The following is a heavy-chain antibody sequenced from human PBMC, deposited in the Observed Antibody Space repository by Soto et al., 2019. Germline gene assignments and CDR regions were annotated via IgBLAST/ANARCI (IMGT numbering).Heavy chain of an antibody. J-gene: IGHJ5*02. Sequence: QVQLQESGPGLVKPSQTLSLTCTVSGGSMTGGGDYWSWIRQHPGQGLEWIGYIHYSGTTYYNPSLKSRVVISVDTSQNQFSLNLRSVTAADTAVYYCARAWTAVTGWENWFDAWGQGTLVTVSA. V-gene: IGHV4-31*03. CDR2: IHYSGTT. CDR3: ARAWTAVTGWENWFDA. CDR1: GGSMTGGGDY. D-gene: IGHD4-4*01.